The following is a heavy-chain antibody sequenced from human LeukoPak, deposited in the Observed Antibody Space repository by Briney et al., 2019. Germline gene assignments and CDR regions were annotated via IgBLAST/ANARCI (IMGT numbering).Heavy chain of an antibody. CDR3: AKVAPYGNYLFHY. CDR2: INSDGSST. J-gene: IGHJ4*02. CDR1: GFTFSSYW. D-gene: IGHD1-7*01. V-gene: IGHV3-74*01. Sequence: PGGSLRLSCAASGFTFSSYWMHWVRQAPGKGLVWGSRINSDGSSTSYADSVKGRFTISRDNAKNTLYLQMNSLGAEDTAVYYCAKVAPYGNYLFHYWGQGTLVTVSS.